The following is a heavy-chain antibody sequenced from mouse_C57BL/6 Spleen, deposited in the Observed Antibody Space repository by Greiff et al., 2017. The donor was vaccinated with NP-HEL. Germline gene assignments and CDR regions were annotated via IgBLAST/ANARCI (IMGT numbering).Heavy chain of an antibody. CDR3: VYYYGSSLAWFAY. J-gene: IGHJ3*01. CDR1: GYAFSSSW. D-gene: IGHD1-1*01. Sequence: QVQLQQSGPELVKPGASVKISCKASGYAFSSSWMNWVKQRPGKGLEWIGRIYPGDGDTNYNGKFKGKATLTADKSSSTAYMQLSSLTSEDSAVYFCVYYYGSSLAWFAYRGQGTLVTVSA. V-gene: IGHV1-82*01. CDR2: IYPGDGDT.